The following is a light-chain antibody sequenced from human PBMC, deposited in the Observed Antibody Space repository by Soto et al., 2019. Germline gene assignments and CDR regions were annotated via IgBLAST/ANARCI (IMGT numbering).Light chain of an antibody. V-gene: IGLV3-21*04. CDR3: QVWDSSSDLLYV. CDR1: NIGSKS. J-gene: IGLJ1*01. CDR2: YDS. Sequence: YELTQPPSVSVAPGKTARITCGGNNIGSKSVHWYQQKPGQAPVLVIYYDSDRPSGIPERFSGSNSGNTATLTISRVEAGDEADYYCQVWDSSSDLLYVFGTGTKLTVL.